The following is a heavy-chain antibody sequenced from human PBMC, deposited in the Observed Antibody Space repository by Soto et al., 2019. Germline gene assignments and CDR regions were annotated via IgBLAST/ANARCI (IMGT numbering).Heavy chain of an antibody. CDR1: GGSISSGGYS. CDR3: ARGMTTVTTIDY. D-gene: IGHD4-4*01. J-gene: IGHJ4*02. V-gene: IGHV4-30-2*01. Sequence: QLQLQESGPGLVKPSQTLSLTCAVSGGSISSGGYSWSWIRQPPGKGLEWIGYIYHSGSTYYNPSLKSRVTISVDRSKNQFSLKLSSVTAADTAVYYCARGMTTVTTIDYWGQGTLVTVSS. CDR2: IYHSGST.